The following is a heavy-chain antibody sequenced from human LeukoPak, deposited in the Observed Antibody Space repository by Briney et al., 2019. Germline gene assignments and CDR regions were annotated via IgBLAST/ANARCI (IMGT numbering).Heavy chain of an antibody. J-gene: IGHJ4*02. D-gene: IGHD3-10*01. Sequence: GGSLRLSCAASGFTINDYYMGWLRQAPGKGLEWLSYISGGSNYINYADSVKGRFAISRDNAKNSLYLQMNSLRAEDTAVYYCAREERVVRGVIYPSSDYWGQGTLVTVSS. CDR3: AREERVVRGVIYPSSDY. CDR1: GFTINDYY. V-gene: IGHV3-11*06. CDR2: ISGGSNYI.